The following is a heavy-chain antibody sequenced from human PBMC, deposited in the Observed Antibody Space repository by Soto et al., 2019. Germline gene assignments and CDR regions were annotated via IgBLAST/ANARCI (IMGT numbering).Heavy chain of an antibody. D-gene: IGHD2-2*01. CDR1: GYTFTDYH. V-gene: IGHV1-2*02. CDR2: INPNSGDT. CDR3: AKDHNIVVVPGATGGMDV. J-gene: IGHJ6*02. Sequence: ASVKVSCKASGYTFTDYHLHWVRQAPGQGLEWMGWINPNSGDTKYAKKFQGRVTMTRDTSISTAYMELSRLRFDDTAVYYCAKDHNIVVVPGATGGMDVWGQGTTVTVS.